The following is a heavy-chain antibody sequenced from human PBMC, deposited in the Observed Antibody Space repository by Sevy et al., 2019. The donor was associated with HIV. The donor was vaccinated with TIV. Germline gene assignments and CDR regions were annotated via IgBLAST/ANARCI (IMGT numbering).Heavy chain of an antibody. Sequence: SETLSLTCSVSGGSISSYFWSWIRQPPGKGLEWIGNIYYTGNTDYNPSLKSRVTMSLDTSKNHFSLRLSSVTAADTAVYYCARDLAARPRVFDYWGQEVWSPSPQ. CDR1: GGSISSYF. J-gene: IGHJ5*01. V-gene: IGHV4-59*01. CDR3: ARDLAARPRVFDY. D-gene: IGHD6-6*01. CDR2: IYYTGNT.